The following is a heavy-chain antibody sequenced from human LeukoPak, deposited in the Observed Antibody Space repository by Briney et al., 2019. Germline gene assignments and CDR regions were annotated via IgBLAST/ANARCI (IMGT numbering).Heavy chain of an antibody. CDR3: AGPLYPSYDPDEAFDI. J-gene: IGHJ3*02. V-gene: IGHV7-4-1*02. CDR1: GYTFTSYA. CDR2: INTNTGNP. Sequence: ASVKVSCKASGYTFTSYAMNWVRQAPGQGLEWMGWINTNTGNPTYAQGFTGRFVFSLDTSVSTAYLQISSLKAEDTAVYYCAGPLYPSYDPDEAFDIWGQGTMVTVSS. D-gene: IGHD3-3*01.